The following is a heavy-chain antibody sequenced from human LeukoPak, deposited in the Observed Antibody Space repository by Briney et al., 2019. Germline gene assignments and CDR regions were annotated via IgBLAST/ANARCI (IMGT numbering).Heavy chain of an antibody. Sequence: PGGSLRLSCAASGFTFNRYAMSWARQAPGEGLEWVSSITGGGGTTYYADSVKGRFTISRDNSKNTLYLQMNSLRAEDTALYYCAKDYDVVVPAAHDYWGQGTLVTVSS. CDR2: ITGGGGTT. V-gene: IGHV3-23*01. D-gene: IGHD2-2*01. CDR1: GFTFNRYA. J-gene: IGHJ4*02. CDR3: AKDYDVVVPAAHDY.